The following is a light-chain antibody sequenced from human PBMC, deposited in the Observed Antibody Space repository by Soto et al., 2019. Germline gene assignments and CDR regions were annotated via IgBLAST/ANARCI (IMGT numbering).Light chain of an antibody. V-gene: IGKV3-15*01. Sequence: EIVMTQSPATLSVSPGERATLSCRASQSVSSNLAWYQQKSGQTPRLLIYGASTRATDIPARFSGGGSGTEFTLTISSLQSEDFAVYYCQQYDNWPLTFGGGTKVEIK. CDR1: QSVSSN. CDR3: QQYDNWPLT. J-gene: IGKJ4*01. CDR2: GAS.